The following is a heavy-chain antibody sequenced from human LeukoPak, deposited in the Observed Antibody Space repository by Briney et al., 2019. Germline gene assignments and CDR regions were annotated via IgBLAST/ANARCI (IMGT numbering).Heavy chain of an antibody. CDR1: GYTFTSYD. D-gene: IGHD5-24*01. CDR3: ARVGLDGYNREGFDY. V-gene: IGHV1-8*01. Sequence: GASVKVSCKASGYTFTSYDINWVRQATGQGLEWMGWMNPNSGDTGYAQKFQGRVTITADKSTSTAYMELSSLRSEDTAVYYCARVGLDGYNREGFDYWGQGTLVTVSS. J-gene: IGHJ4*02. CDR2: MNPNSGDT.